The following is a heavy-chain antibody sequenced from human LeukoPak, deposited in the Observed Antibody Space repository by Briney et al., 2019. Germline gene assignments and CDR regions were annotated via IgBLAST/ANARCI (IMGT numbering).Heavy chain of an antibody. Sequence: SETLSLTCTVSSGSISSSSYYWGWVRQPPGKGLEWVGNIYYDGSTYYNPSLKSRVTISVDTSKNQFSLKLNSVTAADTAVYYCARSVTAPYYCFDNWGRGTLVTVSS. J-gene: IGHJ4*02. V-gene: IGHV4-39*07. CDR3: ARSVTAPYYCFDN. CDR2: IYYDGST. D-gene: IGHD2-21*02. CDR1: SGSISSSSYY.